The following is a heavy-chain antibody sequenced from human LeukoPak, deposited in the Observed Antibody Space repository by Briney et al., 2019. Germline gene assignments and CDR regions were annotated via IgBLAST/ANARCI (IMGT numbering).Heavy chain of an antibody. CDR2: INHSVST. CDR3: ASGEVVAPADTDITSGMDV. D-gene: IGHD2-2*01. Sequence: SETLSLTCAVHGGSFIGYYWSWIRPPPGKGQEWLGEINHSVSTNHNPSLKSRVTISVDTSKNQFSLKLSFVTAADTDVYYCASGEVVAPADTDITSGMDVWGQGTTVTVSS. CDR1: GGSFIGYY. V-gene: IGHV4-34*01. J-gene: IGHJ6*02.